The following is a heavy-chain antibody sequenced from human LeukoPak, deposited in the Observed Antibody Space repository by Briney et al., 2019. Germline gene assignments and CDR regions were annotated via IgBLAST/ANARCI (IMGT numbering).Heavy chain of an antibody. Sequence: GGSLRLSCAASGFTFSSYGVNWVRQAPGKGLEWVSYISSSSTIYYADSVKGRFTISRDNAKNSLYLQMNSLRAEDTAVYYCARGGIVGATKRFDYWGQGTLVTVSS. CDR2: ISSSSTI. J-gene: IGHJ4*02. CDR1: GFTFSSYG. V-gene: IGHV3-48*04. CDR3: ARGGIVGATKRFDY. D-gene: IGHD1-26*01.